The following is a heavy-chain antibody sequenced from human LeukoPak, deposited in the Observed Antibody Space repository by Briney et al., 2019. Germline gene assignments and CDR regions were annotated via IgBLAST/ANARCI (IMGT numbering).Heavy chain of an antibody. V-gene: IGHV3-30-3*01. D-gene: IGHD5-12*01. CDR1: GFTFSSYA. J-gene: IGHJ6*02. Sequence: GGSLRLSCAASGFTFSSYAMHWVRQAPGKGLEWVAVISYDGSNKYYADSVKGRFIIPRDNSKKTLYLQMNSLRAEDTAVYYCAREEVVADIYYYYGMDVWGQGTTVTVSS. CDR3: AREEVVADIYYYYGMDV. CDR2: ISYDGSNK.